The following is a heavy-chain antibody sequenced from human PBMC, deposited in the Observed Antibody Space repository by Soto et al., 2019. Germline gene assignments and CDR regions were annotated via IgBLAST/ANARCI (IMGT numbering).Heavy chain of an antibody. CDR3: AAGGVRMDV. V-gene: IGHV4-59*01. D-gene: IGHD3-3*01. J-gene: IGHJ6*02. CDR2: IYYSGRT. CDR1: GGSITSYY. Sequence: SETLSLTCAVSGGSITSYYWSWIRQTPGKGLEWIGFIYYSGRTSYNPSLESRVTMSVDTSKNQFSLKLTSVTAADTAMYYCAAGGVRMDVWGQGTTVTVS.